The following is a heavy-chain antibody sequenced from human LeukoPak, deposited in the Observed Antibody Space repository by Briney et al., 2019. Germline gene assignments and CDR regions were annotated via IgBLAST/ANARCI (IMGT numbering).Heavy chain of an antibody. V-gene: IGHV1-3*01. CDR3: ARDQVGGDYEVRCRFDY. D-gene: IGHD4-17*01. CDR2: INAGNGNT. Sequence: ASVKVSCKASGYTFTSYAMHWVRQAPGQRLEWMGWINAGNGNTKYSQKFQGRVTITRDTSASTAYMELSSLRSEDTAVYYCARDQVGGDYEVRCRFDYWGQGTLVTVSS. J-gene: IGHJ4*02. CDR1: GYTFTSYA.